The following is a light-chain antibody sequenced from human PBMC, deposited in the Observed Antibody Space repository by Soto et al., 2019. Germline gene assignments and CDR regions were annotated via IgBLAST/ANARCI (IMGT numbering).Light chain of an antibody. V-gene: IGLV3-21*04. J-gene: IGLJ2*01. Sequence: SYELTQPHSVSVAPGKTARITCGGNNIGSKSVHWYQQKPGQAPVLVIYYDSDRPSGIPERFSGSNAENTATLTISRVEAEDEADYYCQVCDSSSEHVVFGGVTKLTVL. CDR1: NIGSKS. CDR2: YDS. CDR3: QVCDSSSEHVV.